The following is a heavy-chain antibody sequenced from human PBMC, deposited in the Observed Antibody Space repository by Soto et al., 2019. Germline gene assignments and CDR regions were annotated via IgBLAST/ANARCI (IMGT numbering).Heavy chain of an antibody. J-gene: IGHJ4*02. CDR2: INAGNGNT. CDR3: ARGYSSGWYEFYYFDY. V-gene: IGHV1-3*01. Sequence: ASVKVSCKASGYSFTIYAMHWVRQAPGQRLEWMGWINAGNGNTKYSQKFQGRVTITRDTSASTAYMELSSLRSEDTAVYYCARGYSSGWYEFYYFDYWGQGTLVTVSS. D-gene: IGHD6-19*01. CDR1: GYSFTIYA.